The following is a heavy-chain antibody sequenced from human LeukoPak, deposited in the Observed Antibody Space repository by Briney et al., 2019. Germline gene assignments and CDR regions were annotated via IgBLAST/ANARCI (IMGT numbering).Heavy chain of an antibody. CDR2: INPTGGST. Sequence: ASARVSSKQSVYTLTIYYIRSVRHSPGQGVGRMGQINPTGGSTRYTQKFQGIVTMTRDMSTSTYYMELSRLRSEDTAIYDCARHNSVGDNAWWFDPWGQGTLVTVSS. J-gene: IGHJ5*02. CDR1: VYTLTIYY. V-gene: IGHV1-46*01. D-gene: IGHD1-26*01. CDR3: ARHNSVGDNAWWFDP.